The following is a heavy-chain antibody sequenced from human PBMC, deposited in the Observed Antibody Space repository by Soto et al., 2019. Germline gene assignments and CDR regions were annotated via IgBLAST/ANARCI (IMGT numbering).Heavy chain of an antibody. Sequence: PGGSLRLSCAASGFTFTRYSMNWVRQAPGKGLEWVSSISSTTNYIYYGDSMKGRFTISRDNAKNSLYLEMNSLRAEDTAVYYCARESENLTSNFDYWGQGTLVTVSS. CDR2: ISSTTNYI. J-gene: IGHJ4*02. V-gene: IGHV3-21*06. CDR3: ARESENLTSNFDY. CDR1: GFTFTRYS.